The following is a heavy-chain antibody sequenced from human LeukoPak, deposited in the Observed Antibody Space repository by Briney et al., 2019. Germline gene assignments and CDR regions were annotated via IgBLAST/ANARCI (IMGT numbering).Heavy chain of an antibody. CDR3: ARGAKLGVDY. D-gene: IGHD7-27*01. CDR2: IYYSGST. CDR1: GGSISSYY. J-gene: IGHJ4*02. Sequence: SETLSLTCTVSGGSISSYYWSWIRQPPGKGLEWIGYIYYSGSTNYNLSLKSRVTISVDKSKNQFSLRLSSVTAADTAVYYCARGAKLGVDYWGQGTLVTVSS. V-gene: IGHV4-59*01.